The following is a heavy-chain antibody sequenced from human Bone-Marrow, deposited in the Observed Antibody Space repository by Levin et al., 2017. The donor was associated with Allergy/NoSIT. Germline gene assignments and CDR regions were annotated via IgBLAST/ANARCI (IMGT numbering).Heavy chain of an antibody. D-gene: IGHD6-13*01. Sequence: LSLTCAASGFTVGSYAMSWVRPAPGRGLEWVSGMGYTGGSTYYAESVKGRFTISRDNSKNTLYLEMNSLRAEDTAIYYCAKDYSSSWFEVWFDPWGQGTQVTVSS. V-gene: IGHV3-23*01. CDR3: AKDYSSSWFEVWFDP. J-gene: IGHJ5*02. CDR2: MGYTGGST. CDR1: GFTVGSYA.